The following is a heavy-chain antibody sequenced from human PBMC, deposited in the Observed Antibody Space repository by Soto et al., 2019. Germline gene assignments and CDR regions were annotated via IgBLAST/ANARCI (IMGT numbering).Heavy chain of an antibody. J-gene: IGHJ3*02. CDR2: IKGGTGNT. Sequence: QVQLLQSAAELKMPGASLNLSCETSGYNFTNCAVHWLRQAPGQRLEWLGWIKGGTGNTRFSERFQDRVTLTRDTSASTVYMELTGLKSEDTAIYYCARGAGRSPVTRAFDIWGQGTVVTVSS. CDR3: ARGAGRSPVTRAFDI. CDR1: GYNFTNCA. D-gene: IGHD4-17*01. V-gene: IGHV1-3*01.